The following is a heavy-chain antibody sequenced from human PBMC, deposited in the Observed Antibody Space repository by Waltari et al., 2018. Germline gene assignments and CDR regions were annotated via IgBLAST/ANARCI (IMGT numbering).Heavy chain of an antibody. CDR3: ARVEGDGYNFANDAFDI. CDR1: GFTFSSYA. J-gene: IGHJ3*02. D-gene: IGHD5-12*01. Sequence: EVQLLESGGGLVQPGGSLRLSCAASGFTFSSYAMSWVRQAPGKGLEWVSAISGSGGSTYYADSVKGRFTISRDNSKNTLYLQMNSLRAEDTAVYYCARVEGDGYNFANDAFDIWGQGTMVTVSS. V-gene: IGHV3-23*01. CDR2: ISGSGGST.